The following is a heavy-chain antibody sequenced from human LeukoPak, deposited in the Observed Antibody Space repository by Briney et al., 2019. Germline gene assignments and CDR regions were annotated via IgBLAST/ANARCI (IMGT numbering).Heavy chain of an antibody. CDR1: GGSISSYY. J-gene: IGHJ5*02. V-gene: IGHV4-59*01. CDR3: ARSRDGYNLDP. Sequence: SETLSLTCTVSGGSISSYYWSWIRQPPGKGLEWIGYIYYSGNTNYNPSLKSRVTISVDTSKNQFSLKLSSVTAADTAVYYCARSRDGYNLDPWGQGTLVTVSS. CDR2: IYYSGNT. D-gene: IGHD5-24*01.